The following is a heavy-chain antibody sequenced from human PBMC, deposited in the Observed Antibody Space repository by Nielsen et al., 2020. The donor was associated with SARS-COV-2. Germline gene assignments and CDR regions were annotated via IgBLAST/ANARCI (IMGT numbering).Heavy chain of an antibody. CDR2: IYYSGST. CDR1: GRSISSGGYY. Sequence: SETLSLTCTVSGRSISSGGYYWSWIRQHPGKGLVWIGYIYYSGSTYYNPSLKSRVTISVDTSKNQFSLKLSSVTAAYTAVYYCARAPIAMIVVVNAFDIWGQGTMVTVSS. CDR3: ARAPIAMIVVVNAFDI. J-gene: IGHJ3*02. V-gene: IGHV4-31*03. D-gene: IGHD3-22*01.